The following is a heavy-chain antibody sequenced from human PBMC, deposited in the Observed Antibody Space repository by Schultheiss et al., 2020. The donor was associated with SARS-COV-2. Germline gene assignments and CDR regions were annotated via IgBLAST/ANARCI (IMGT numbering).Heavy chain of an antibody. D-gene: IGHD4-17*01. J-gene: IGHJ5*02. CDR2: IYYSGST. V-gene: IGHV4-39*01. CDR1: GGSFSGYY. CDR3: ATTDGDPRRGNWFDP. Sequence: SETLSLTCAVYGGSFSGYYWGWIRQPPGKGLEWIGSIYYSGSTYYNPSLKSRVTISVDTSKNQFSLKLSSVTAADTAVYYCATTDGDPRRGNWFDPWGQGTLVTVSS.